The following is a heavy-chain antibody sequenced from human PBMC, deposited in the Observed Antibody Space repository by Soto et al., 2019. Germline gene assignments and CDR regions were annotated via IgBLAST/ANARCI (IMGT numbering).Heavy chain of an antibody. CDR2: IGAAGDT. V-gene: IGHV3-13*01. CDR1: AFTFNNYD. CDR3: VRGVLGPGGYYCGMDV. Sequence: GRSLRLSCTASAFTFNNYDMHWVRHAKGKGLEWLSGIGAAGDTYYPGAVNGRFTISRDNARNSLYLQMNSLSAADRAVYYCVRGVLGPGGYYCGMDVWGQGTTVTVSS. J-gene: IGHJ6*02. D-gene: IGHD2-8*02.